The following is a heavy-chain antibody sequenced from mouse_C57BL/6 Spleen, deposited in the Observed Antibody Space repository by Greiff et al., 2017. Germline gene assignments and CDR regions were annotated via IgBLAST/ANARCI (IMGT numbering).Heavy chain of an antibody. J-gene: IGHJ4*01. CDR2: ISYDGSN. V-gene: IGHV3-6*01. CDR1: GYSITSGYY. D-gene: IGHD2-2*01. Sequence: VQLQESGPGLVKPSQSLSLTCSVTGYSITSGYYWNWIRQVPGNKLEWMGYISYDGSNNYNPSLKNRISITRDTSKNQFFLKLNSVTTEDTATYYCARGMVTTGYYYAMDYWGQGTSVTVSA. CDR3: ARGMVTTGYYYAMDY.